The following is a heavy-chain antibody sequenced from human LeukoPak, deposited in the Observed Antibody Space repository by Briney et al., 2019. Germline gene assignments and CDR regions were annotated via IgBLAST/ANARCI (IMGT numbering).Heavy chain of an antibody. CDR3: AKDAQRGFDYSNSLDK. CDR1: GFTFSHYG. J-gene: IGHJ4*02. CDR2: IWSDGTNR. V-gene: IGHV3-33*06. Sequence: GRSLRLSCATSGFTFSHYGMLWVRQAPGKGLEWVAVIWSDGTNRYYGDPVKGRFTISRDNFQRTVYLQMDSLRAEDTAVYYCAKDAQRGFDYSNSLDKWGQGTLVTVSS. D-gene: IGHD4-11*01.